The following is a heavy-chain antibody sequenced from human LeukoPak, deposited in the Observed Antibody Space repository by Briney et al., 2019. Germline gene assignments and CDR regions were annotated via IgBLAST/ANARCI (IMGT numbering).Heavy chain of an antibody. V-gene: IGHV3-7*01. CDR3: ARAVDVADY. CDR2: IKEDESAK. Sequence: GGSLRLSCAASGLVFTTAWMIWVRQAPGKGLEWVANIKEDESAKFYADSVRGRFTVSRDNAKNSLYLQMNNLRVEDTAVYYCARAVDVADYWGRGTLVTVSS. D-gene: IGHD3-16*01. J-gene: IGHJ4*02. CDR1: GLVFTTAW.